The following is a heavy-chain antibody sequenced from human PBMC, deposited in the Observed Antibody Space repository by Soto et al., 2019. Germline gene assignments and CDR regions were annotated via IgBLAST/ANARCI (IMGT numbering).Heavy chain of an antibody. CDR3: AREGFYYYYGMDV. CDR2: ISSSSSTI. CDR1: GFTFSSYS. J-gene: IGHJ6*02. V-gene: IGHV3-48*01. Sequence: VQLVESGGGLVQPGGSLRLSCAASGFTFSSYSMNWVRQAPVKGLEWVSYISSSSSTIYYADSVKGRFTISRDNAKKSLYLQMNSLRAEDTAVYYCAREGFYYYYGMDVWGQGTTVTVSS.